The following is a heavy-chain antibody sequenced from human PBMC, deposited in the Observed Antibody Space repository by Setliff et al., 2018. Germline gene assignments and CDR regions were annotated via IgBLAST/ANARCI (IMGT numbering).Heavy chain of an antibody. CDR3: ARELRSPYWHIDF. Sequence: SVKVSCKASGGTFNTNGISWVRLAPGQGLEWMGRVIPLFGTTNYAQKFQDRVAISADESTSTAYMELRSLRSEDTAIYYCARELRSPYWHIDFWGQGTLVTVSS. CDR2: VIPLFGTT. V-gene: IGHV1-69*13. J-gene: IGHJ4*02. D-gene: IGHD2-15*01. CDR1: GGTFNTNG.